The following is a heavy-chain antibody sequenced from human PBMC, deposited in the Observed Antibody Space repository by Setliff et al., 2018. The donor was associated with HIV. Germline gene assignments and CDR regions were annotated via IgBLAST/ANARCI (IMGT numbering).Heavy chain of an antibody. CDR3: ARGRGDIVATITQYYYYYYYMDV. Sequence: KASETLSLTCTVSGGSISSHYWSWIRQPPGKGLEWIGYIYYSGSTNYNPSLKSRVTISVDTSKNQFSLKLSSVTAADTAVYYCARGRGDIVATITQYYYYYYYMDVWGKGTTVTVSS. CDR1: GGSISSHY. V-gene: IGHV4-59*11. CDR2: IYYSGST. D-gene: IGHD5-12*01. J-gene: IGHJ6*03.